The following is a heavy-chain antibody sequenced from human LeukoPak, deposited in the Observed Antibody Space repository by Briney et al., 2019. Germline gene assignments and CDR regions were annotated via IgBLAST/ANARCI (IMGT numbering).Heavy chain of an antibody. V-gene: IGHV3-23*01. J-gene: IGHJ6*03. CDR1: GFTFSSYA. CDR3: ARDTAAGGHYMDV. D-gene: IGHD6-13*01. CDR2: ISGSGGST. Sequence: LSGGSLRLSCAASGFTFSSYAMSWVRQAPGKGLEWVSAISGSGGSTYYADSVKGRFTISRDNSKNTLYLQMNSLRAEDTAVYYCARDTAAGGHYMDVWGKGTTVTVSS.